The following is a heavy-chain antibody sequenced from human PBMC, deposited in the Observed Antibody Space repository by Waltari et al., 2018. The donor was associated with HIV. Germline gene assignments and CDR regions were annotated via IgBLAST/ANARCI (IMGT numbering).Heavy chain of an antibody. V-gene: IGHV3-23*01. CDR1: GFTFSNYA. Sequence: EVQLLQSGGGLVQPGGSRSLACTASGFTFSNYAMTWVRQAPGMGLELVSGITGSGLSTYYADSVKGRFTISRDESMDTLYLQMNSLRPEDTAVYYCAKVSSSSLGRFDYWGQGTLVSVSS. J-gene: IGHJ4*02. D-gene: IGHD6-6*01. CDR2: ITGSGLST. CDR3: AKVSSSSLGRFDY.